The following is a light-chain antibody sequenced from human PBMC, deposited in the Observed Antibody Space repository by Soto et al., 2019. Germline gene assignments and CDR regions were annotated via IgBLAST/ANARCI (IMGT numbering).Light chain of an antibody. V-gene: IGLV1-44*01. CDR2: SNN. J-gene: IGLJ2*01. Sequence: QTVVTQPPSASGTPGQRVTISCSGSSSKIGSNTVNWYQQLPGTAPKLLIYSNNQRPSGVPDRFSGSKSGTSASLAISGLQSEDEADYYCAAWDDSLNGPGVVFGGGTKLTVL. CDR3: AAWDDSLNGPGVV. CDR1: SSKIGSNT.